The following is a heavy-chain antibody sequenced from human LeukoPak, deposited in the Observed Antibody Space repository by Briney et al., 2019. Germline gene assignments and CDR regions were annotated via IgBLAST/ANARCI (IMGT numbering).Heavy chain of an antibody. CDR3: AKDLRSSSWYYFDY. D-gene: IGHD6-13*01. CDR2: ISGSGGST. Sequence: GGSLRLSCAASGFTFSSYAMSWVRQAPGKGLEWVSAISGSGGSTYYADSVKGRLTISRDNSKNTLYLQMNSLRAEDTAVYYCAKDLRSSSWYYFDYWGQGTLVTVSS. J-gene: IGHJ4*02. V-gene: IGHV3-23*01. CDR1: GFTFSSYA.